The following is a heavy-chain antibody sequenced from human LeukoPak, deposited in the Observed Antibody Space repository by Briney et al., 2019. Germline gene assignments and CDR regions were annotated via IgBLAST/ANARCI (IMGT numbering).Heavy chain of an antibody. V-gene: IGHV1-8*01. CDR3: ARGMIQCMDV. D-gene: IGHD3-22*01. CDR2: MSPNTGNT. CDR1: GYTFTSYD. J-gene: IGHJ6*03. Sequence: GASVKVSCKASGYTFTSYDINWVRQATGQGLEWMGYMSPNTGNTGYAQKFQGRVTMTWNTSINTAYMELSSLRSEDTAVYYCARGMIQCMDVWGKGTTVTVSS.